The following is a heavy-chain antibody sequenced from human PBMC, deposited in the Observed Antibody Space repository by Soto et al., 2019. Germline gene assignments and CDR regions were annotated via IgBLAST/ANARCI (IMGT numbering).Heavy chain of an antibody. J-gene: IGHJ5*02. V-gene: IGHV4-30-2*01. CDR3: AREVEYNWSSHWFDP. Sequence: SETLSLTCAVSGGSISSGGYSWSWIRQPPGKGLEWIGYIYHSGSTYYNPSLKSRVTISVDRSKNQFSLKLSSVTAADTAVYYCAREVEYNWSSHWFDPWGQGTLVTVSS. CDR1: GGSISSGGYS. CDR2: IYHSGST. D-gene: IGHD1-20*01.